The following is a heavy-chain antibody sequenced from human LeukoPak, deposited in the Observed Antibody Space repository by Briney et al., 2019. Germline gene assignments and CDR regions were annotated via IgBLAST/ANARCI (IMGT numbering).Heavy chain of an antibody. V-gene: IGHV1-8*01. J-gene: IGHJ4*02. CDR2: MNPNSGNT. CDR3: ARGPLGYCTNGVCIK. Sequence: ASVKVSCKASGYTFTSYDINWVRQATGQGLEWMGWMNPNSGNTGYAQKFQGRVTMTRSTSISTAYMELSSLRSEDTAVYYCARGPLGYCTNGVCIKWGQGTLVTVSS. CDR1: GYTFTSYD. D-gene: IGHD2-8*01.